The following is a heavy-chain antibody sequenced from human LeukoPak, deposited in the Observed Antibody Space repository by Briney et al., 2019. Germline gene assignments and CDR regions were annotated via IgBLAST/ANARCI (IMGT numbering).Heavy chain of an antibody. V-gene: IGHV4-59*01. Sequence: SETLSPTCTVSGVSISSYYWSWIRQPPGKGLEWIGYIYYSGSTNYNPSLESRVTISVDTSKNQFSLRLSSVTAADTAVYFCASKSERFLETGAFDIWGQGTMVTVSS. D-gene: IGHD3-3*01. CDR3: ASKSERFLETGAFDI. CDR2: IYYSGST. CDR1: GVSISSYY. J-gene: IGHJ3*02.